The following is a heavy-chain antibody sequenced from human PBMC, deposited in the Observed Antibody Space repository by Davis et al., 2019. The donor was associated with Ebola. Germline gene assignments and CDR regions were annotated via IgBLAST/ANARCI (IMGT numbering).Heavy chain of an antibody. CDR1: GFAFSSYW. CDR2: IKQDGSEK. V-gene: IGHV3-7*03. D-gene: IGHD6-13*01. Sequence: GESLKISCAASGFAFSSYWMSWVRQAPGKGLEWVANIKQDGSEKYYVDSVKGRFTISRDNAKNSLYLQMNSLKTEDTAVYYCTRAGYSSSWYNKATFFDYWGQGTLVTVSS. CDR3: TRAGYSSSWYNKATFFDY. J-gene: IGHJ4*02.